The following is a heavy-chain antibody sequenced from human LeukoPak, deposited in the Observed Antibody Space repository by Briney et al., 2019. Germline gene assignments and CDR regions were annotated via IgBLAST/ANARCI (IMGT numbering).Heavy chain of an antibody. CDR2: INQEGTEK. Sequence: PGGSLRLSCAASGFAFSTYWMNWVRQAPGKGLERVASINQEGTEKYYLYSVKGRFTIFIDNANNSLDLQMDSLSAEDAAVYYCVRDGRADGLYFDLWGQGTMVTVSS. CDR1: GFAFSTYW. CDR3: VRDGRADGLYFDL. J-gene: IGHJ4*02. D-gene: IGHD6-13*01. V-gene: IGHV3-7*01.